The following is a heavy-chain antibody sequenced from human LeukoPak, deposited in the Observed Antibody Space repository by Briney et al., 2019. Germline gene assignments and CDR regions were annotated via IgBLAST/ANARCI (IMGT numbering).Heavy chain of an antibody. D-gene: IGHD1-1*01. Sequence: SETLSPTCTVSGGAISSSNWWSWVRQPPGKGLEWIGEIFHGGSTNYNPSLKSRVTISGDKSRNLISLKLSSVTAADTAVYYCARRVGWNDGDYYYYYYMDVWGKGTTVTISS. CDR1: GGAISSSNW. J-gene: IGHJ6*03. CDR2: IFHGGST. V-gene: IGHV4-4*02. CDR3: ARRVGWNDGDYYYYYYMDV.